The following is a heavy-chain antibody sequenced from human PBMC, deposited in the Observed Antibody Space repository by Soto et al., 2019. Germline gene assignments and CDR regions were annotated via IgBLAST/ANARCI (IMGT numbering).Heavy chain of an antibody. Sequence: KPSETLSLTCTVSGGSISSYYWSWIRQPPGKGLEWIGYIYYSGSTNYNPSLKSRVTISVDTSKNQFSLKLSSVTAADTAVYYCARATATGDIDYWGQGTLVTVSS. CDR1: GGSISSYY. D-gene: IGHD4-17*01. V-gene: IGHV4-59*01. CDR2: IYYSGST. J-gene: IGHJ4*02. CDR3: ARATATGDIDY.